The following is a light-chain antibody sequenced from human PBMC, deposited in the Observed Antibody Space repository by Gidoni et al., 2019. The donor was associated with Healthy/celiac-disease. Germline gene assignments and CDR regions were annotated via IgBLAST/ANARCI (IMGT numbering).Light chain of an antibody. CDR2: DAS. J-gene: IGKJ4*01. CDR1: QSVSSY. V-gene: IGKV3-11*01. Sequence: EIVLTQSPATLSLSPGARATLSCRASQSVSSYLAWYQQKPGQAPRLLIYDASNRATGIPARFSGSGSGTDFTLTISSLEPEDFAVYCCQQRSNWPPLTFGGGTKVEIK. CDR3: QQRSNWPPLT.